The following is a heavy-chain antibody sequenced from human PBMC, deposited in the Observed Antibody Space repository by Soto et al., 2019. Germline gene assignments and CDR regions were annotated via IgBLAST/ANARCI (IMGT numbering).Heavy chain of an antibody. J-gene: IGHJ4*02. Sequence: SQTLSLTCAISGDSVSSNTAAWNWIRSSPSRGLEWLGRTYYRSNWRHDYAVSVKSRITVNPDTSKNHFSLQLNSVTPDDTAVYYCARGVAGSGFDLWGQGTLGTFSS. CDR1: GDSVSSNTAA. V-gene: IGHV6-1*01. D-gene: IGHD6-19*01. CDR3: ARGVAGSGFDL. CDR2: TYYRSNWRH.